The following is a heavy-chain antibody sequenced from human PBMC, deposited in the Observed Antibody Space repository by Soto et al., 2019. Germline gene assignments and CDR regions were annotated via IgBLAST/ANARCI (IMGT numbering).Heavy chain of an antibody. Sequence: EMQLVESGGGLVQPGGSLRLSCAASGFTFSSYWMNWVRQGPGKGLVWVSRINSDGSDTSYADSVKGRFTISRDNAKNKLYLQMNSLRAEDTAVYYCASLDSSSWAFDYWGQGTLVTVSS. CDR3: ASLDSSSWAFDY. CDR2: INSDGSDT. J-gene: IGHJ4*02. D-gene: IGHD6-13*01. V-gene: IGHV3-74*01. CDR1: GFTFSSYW.